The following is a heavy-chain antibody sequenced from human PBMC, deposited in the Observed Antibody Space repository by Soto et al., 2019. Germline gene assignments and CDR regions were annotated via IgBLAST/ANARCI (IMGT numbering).Heavy chain of an antibody. CDR1: GFTFSSYA. V-gene: IGHV3-23*01. CDR2: IGGRGGT. CDR3: ARVPLVLGIVIQHFDS. Sequence: EVQLLDSGGGLVQPGESLRLSCSASGFTFSSYAMSWVRQAPGKGLEWVSTIGGRGGTYYTDSVKGRFTISRDNSKNALYLQMSSLRGEDTAIYYCARVPLVLGIVIQHFDSWVQGTLVTVSS. J-gene: IGHJ4*02. D-gene: IGHD3-10*01.